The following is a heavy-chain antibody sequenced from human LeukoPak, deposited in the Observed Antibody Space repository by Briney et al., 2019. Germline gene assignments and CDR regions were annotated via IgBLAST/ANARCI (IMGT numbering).Heavy chain of an antibody. V-gene: IGHV4-39*01. J-gene: IGHJ4*02. D-gene: IGHD3-10*01. CDR1: GGSVSNTTYF. CDR2: INYSGST. Sequence: PSETLSLTCTVSGGSVSNTTYFWSWIRQPPGKGLEWIASINYSGSTYYNPSLKSRVTISVDTSENQFSLKLSSVTAADTAVYYCARYVVYGSGKYYFDYWGQGTLVTVSS. CDR3: ARYVVYGSGKYYFDY.